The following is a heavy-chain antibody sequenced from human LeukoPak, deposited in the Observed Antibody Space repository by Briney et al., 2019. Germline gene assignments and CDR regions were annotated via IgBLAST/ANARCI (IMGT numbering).Heavy chain of an antibody. V-gene: IGHV3-7*01. CDR3: ARGPFSYCSSGSCFFDY. J-gene: IGHJ4*02. CDR1: GFTFSSYW. Sequence: GGSLRLSCAASGFTFSSYWMSWVRQAPGKGLEWVANIKQDGSEKYYVDSVKGRLTISRDNAKNSLYLQMNSLRAEDTAVYYCARGPFSYCSSGSCFFDYWGQGTLVTVSS. CDR2: IKQDGSEK. D-gene: IGHD2-15*01.